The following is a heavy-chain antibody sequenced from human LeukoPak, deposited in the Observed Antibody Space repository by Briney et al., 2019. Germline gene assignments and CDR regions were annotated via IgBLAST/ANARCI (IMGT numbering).Heavy chain of an antibody. J-gene: IGHJ4*02. Sequence: ASVKVSCKASGYTFTSYGISWVRQAPGQGLEWMGWIGAYNGNTNYAQKLQGRVTMTTDTSTSTAYMELSSLRSEDTAVYYCARVSRPSSSWYQLTGYFDYWGQGTLVTVSS. CDR3: ARVSRPSSSWYQLTGYFDY. CDR1: GYTFTSYG. CDR2: IGAYNGNT. V-gene: IGHV1-18*01. D-gene: IGHD6-13*01.